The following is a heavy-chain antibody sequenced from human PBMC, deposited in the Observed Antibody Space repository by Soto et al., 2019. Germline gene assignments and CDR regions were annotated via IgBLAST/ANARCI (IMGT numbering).Heavy chain of an antibody. CDR3: ARASTIFGVVVRFDS. CDR1: GGSINSGDYY. Sequence: SETLSLTCTVSGGSINSGDYYWSWIRQPPGKGLEWIGYIYYSGSTYYNPSLKSRVTISVDTSKNQFSLKLGAVTAADAAVYYCARASTIFGVVVRFDSWGQGTLVTVSS. CDR2: IYYSGST. D-gene: IGHD3-3*01. J-gene: IGHJ4*02. V-gene: IGHV4-30-4*01.